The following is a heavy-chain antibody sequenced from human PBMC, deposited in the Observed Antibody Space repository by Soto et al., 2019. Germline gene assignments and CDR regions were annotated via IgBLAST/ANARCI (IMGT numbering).Heavy chain of an antibody. CDR1: GGSFSGYY. Sequence: PSETLSLTCAVYGGSFSGYYWSWIRQPPGKGLEWIGEINHSGSTNYNPSLKSRVTISVDTSKNQFSLKLSSVTAADTAVYYCAREVRSGYYYFDYWGQGTLVTVSS. CDR3: AREVRSGYYYFDY. V-gene: IGHV4-34*01. J-gene: IGHJ4*02. CDR2: INHSGST. D-gene: IGHD3-22*01.